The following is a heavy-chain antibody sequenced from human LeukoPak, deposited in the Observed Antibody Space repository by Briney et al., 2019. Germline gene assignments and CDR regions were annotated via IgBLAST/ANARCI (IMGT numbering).Heavy chain of an antibody. CDR2: SSTVTGNI. Sequence: GGSLRLSCAASVFAFISTSIHWVRQAPGKGLEWLSYSSTVTGNIYYADSVKGRFTISRDNAKNSLYLQMSSLRAEDTALYFCATTGNYYDMDVWGKGTPVTVSS. CDR3: ATTGNYYDMDV. V-gene: IGHV3-48*04. D-gene: IGHD1-1*01. J-gene: IGHJ6*03. CDR1: VFAFISTS.